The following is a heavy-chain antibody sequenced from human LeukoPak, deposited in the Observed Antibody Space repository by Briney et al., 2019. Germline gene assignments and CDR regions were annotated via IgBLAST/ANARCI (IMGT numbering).Heavy chain of an antibody. J-gene: IGHJ4*02. V-gene: IGHV4-4*07. D-gene: IGHD3-10*01. CDR1: GGSISTDY. CDR3: ASDFGY. CDR2: IYTSGGT. Sequence: PSETLSLTCTVSGGSISTDYWTWIRQPAGKGLEWIGLIYTSGGTNYNPSLKSRVTMSLDTSKNQFSLKLTSVTAADTAVYYCASDFGYWGQGTLVTVSS.